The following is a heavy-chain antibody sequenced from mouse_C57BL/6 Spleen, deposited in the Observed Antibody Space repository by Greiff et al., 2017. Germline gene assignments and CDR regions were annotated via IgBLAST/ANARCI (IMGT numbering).Heavy chain of an antibody. CDR1: GYTFTSYW. CDR2: IYPGSGST. V-gene: IGHV1-55*01. D-gene: IGHD2-2*01. Sequence: VQLQQPGAELVKPGASVKMSCKASGYTFTSYWITWVKQRPGQGLEWIGDIYPGSGSTNYNEKFKSKATLTVDTSSSTAYMQLSSLTSEDSAVYYCARWIYGYDRGSGYWGQGTTLTVSS. J-gene: IGHJ2*01. CDR3: ARWIYGYDRGSGY.